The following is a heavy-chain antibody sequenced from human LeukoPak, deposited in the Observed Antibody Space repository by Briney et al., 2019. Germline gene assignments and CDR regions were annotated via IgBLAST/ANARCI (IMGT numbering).Heavy chain of an antibody. CDR3: ARILLDYFDSNGYPDY. CDR2: IYFNGNT. J-gene: IGHJ4*02. V-gene: IGHV4-30-4*01. CDR1: GGSLSSGNYY. Sequence: SQTLSLTCTVSGGSLSSGNYYWSWIRQPPGKGLEWIGYIYFNGNTYYNPSLTSRVTMSVDTSTNQFSLKLSSVTAADTAVYYCARILLDYFDSNGYPDYWGQGTLVTVSS. D-gene: IGHD3-22*01.